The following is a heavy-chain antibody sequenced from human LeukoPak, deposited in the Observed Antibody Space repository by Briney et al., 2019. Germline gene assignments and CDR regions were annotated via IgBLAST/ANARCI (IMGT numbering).Heavy chain of an antibody. CDR3: ARVPPYCTNGVCYTTLDY. Sequence: GGSLRLSCAASGFTFSSYSMNWVRQAPGKGLEWVSSISSSSYIYYADSVKGRFTISRDNAKNSLYLQMNSLRAEDAAVYYCARVPPYCTNGVCYTTLDYWGQGTLVTVSS. CDR1: GFTFSSYS. J-gene: IGHJ4*02. V-gene: IGHV3-21*01. CDR2: ISSSSYI. D-gene: IGHD2-8*01.